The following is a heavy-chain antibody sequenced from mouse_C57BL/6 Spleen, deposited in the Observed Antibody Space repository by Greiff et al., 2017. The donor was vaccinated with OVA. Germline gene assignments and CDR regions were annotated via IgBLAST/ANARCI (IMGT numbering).Heavy chain of an antibody. Sequence: EVQLQQSGPELVKPGASVKISCKASGYTFTDYYMNWVKQSHGKSLEWIGDINPNNGGTSYNQKFKGKATVTVDKSSSTAYMELRSLTSEDSAVYYCARSRVTTVPPLDYWGKGTTLTVSS. J-gene: IGHJ2*01. CDR1: GYTFTDYY. V-gene: IGHV1-26*01. D-gene: IGHD1-1*01. CDR2: INPNNGGT. CDR3: ARSRVTTVPPLDY.